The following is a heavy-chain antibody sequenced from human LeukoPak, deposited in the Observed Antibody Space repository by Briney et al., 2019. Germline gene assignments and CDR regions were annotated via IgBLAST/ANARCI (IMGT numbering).Heavy chain of an antibody. CDR3: ARDRVDYYDSSGYYEFGY. CDR2: ISTTGSSI. J-gene: IGHJ4*02. V-gene: IGHV3-48*03. CDR1: GFTFSSYE. Sequence: GGSLRLSCAASGFTFSSYEMNWVRQAPGKGLEWVSYISTTGSSIYYADSVKGRFTISRDNAKNSLYLQMNSLRAEDTAVYYCARDRVDYYDSSGYYEFGYWGQGTLVTVSS. D-gene: IGHD3-22*01.